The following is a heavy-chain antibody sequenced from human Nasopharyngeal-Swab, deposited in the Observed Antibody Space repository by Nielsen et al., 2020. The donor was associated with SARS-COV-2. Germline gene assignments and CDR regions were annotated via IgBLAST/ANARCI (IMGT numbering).Heavy chain of an antibody. J-gene: IGHJ3*02. CDR2: ITPFNGNT. Sequence: SVKVSCKASGYTFTYRYLHWVRQAPGQALEWMGWITPFNGNTNYAQKFQDRVTITRDRSMSAAYMELSSLRSEDTAVYYCAASPNYYDSSGYPFDIWGQGTMVTVSS. CDR3: AASPNYYDSSGYPFDI. CDR1: GYTFTYRY. V-gene: IGHV1-45*02. D-gene: IGHD3-22*01.